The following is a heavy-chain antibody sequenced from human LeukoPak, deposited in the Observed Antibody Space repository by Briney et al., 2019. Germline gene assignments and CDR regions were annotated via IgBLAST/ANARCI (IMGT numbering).Heavy chain of an antibody. CDR2: IYWNDDK. CDR1: GFSLSTSGLA. D-gene: IGHD4-17*01. CDR3: AHSFKYYGLGCFDY. Sequence: SGPTLVKPTQTLTLTCTFSGFSLSTSGLAVGWIRQPPGKALEWLALIYWNDDKRYSPSLKNRLTITKDTSKNQVVLTMTNMDPMDTATYYCAHSFKYYGLGCFDYWGQGTLVTVSS. V-gene: IGHV2-5*01. J-gene: IGHJ4*02.